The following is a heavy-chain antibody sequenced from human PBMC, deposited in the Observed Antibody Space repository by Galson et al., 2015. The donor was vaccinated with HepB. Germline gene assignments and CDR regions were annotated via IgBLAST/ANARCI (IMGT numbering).Heavy chain of an antibody. V-gene: IGHV1-8*01. CDR3: ARMDTAVDGNWFDP. Sequence: SVKVSCKASGYTFTSYDINWVRQATGQGLEWMGWMNPNSGDTGYAQKFQGRVTLTRNTSMSIAYMELSSLRSEDTAVYYCARMDTAVDGNWFDPWGQGTLVTVSS. CDR2: MNPNSGDT. CDR1: GYTFTSYD. D-gene: IGHD5-18*01. J-gene: IGHJ5*02.